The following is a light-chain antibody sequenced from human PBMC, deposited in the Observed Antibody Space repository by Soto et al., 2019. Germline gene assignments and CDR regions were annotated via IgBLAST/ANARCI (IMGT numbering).Light chain of an antibody. J-gene: IGKJ5*01. CDR1: QSVNSNY. CDR2: GAS. V-gene: IGKV3-20*01. Sequence: EIVLTQSPGTLSLSPGERATLSCRTSQSVNSNYLAWYQQKPAQAPRLLIYGASSRATGIPDRFSGSGSGTDFTLTTTRLEPEDSAVYFCQQYTGPPTTFGQGTRLEIK. CDR3: QQYTGPPTT.